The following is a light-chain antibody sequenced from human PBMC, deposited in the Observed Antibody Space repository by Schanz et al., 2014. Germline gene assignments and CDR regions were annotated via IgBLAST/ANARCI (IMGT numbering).Light chain of an antibody. CDR1: ESISDN. Sequence: EIVMTQSPATLSVSPGERATLSCRASESISDNLAWYQQKPGQAPRLLIYSASTRATAIPARFSGSGSGTEFTLTISRLEPEDLAVYYCQQYASSPPTFGQGTKVEIK. J-gene: IGKJ1*01. CDR2: SAS. V-gene: IGKV3-15*01. CDR3: QQYASSPPT.